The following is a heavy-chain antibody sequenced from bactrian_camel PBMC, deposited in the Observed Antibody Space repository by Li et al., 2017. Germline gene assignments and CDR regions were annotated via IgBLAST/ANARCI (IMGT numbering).Heavy chain of an antibody. CDR2: IYTRPGDGDT. D-gene: IGHD2*01. Sequence: HVQLVESGGGSVQAGGSLTLSCVHSGKVYATHCIGWFRQSPGSGREGVASIYTRPGDGDTSYADSVKGRFTISQNNAKTAVYLRMNSLKPEDTAMYYCAADPPGGQWYMCGNTQQDFDYWGQGTQVTVS. V-gene: IGHV3S53*01. CDR1: GKVYATHC. CDR3: AADPPGGQWYMCGNTQQDFDY. J-gene: IGHJ4*01.